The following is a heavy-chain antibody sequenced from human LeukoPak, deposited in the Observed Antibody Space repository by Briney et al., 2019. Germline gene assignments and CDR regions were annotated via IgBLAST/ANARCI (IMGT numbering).Heavy chain of an antibody. J-gene: IGHJ4*02. D-gene: IGHD2-2*01. CDR3: AKGGVDQLLNY. Sequence: GGSLRHSCAASGFTFSSYGLSWVRQAPGKGLEWVSSISGSGVSTYYADSVKGRFTISRDISKNTLYLQLNSLRADDTAVYYCAKGGVDQLLNYWGQGTLVTVSS. CDR1: GFTFSSYG. V-gene: IGHV3-23*01. CDR2: ISGSGVST.